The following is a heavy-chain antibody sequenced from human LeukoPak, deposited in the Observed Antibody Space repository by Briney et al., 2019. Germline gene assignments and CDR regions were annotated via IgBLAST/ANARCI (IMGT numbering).Heavy chain of an antibody. CDR3: TRDGPTGIAAAGTR. CDR1: GFTFGDYA. CDR2: IRSKAYGGTT. J-gene: IGHJ4*02. D-gene: IGHD6-13*01. Sequence: GGSLRLSCTASGFTFGDYAMSWFRQAPGKGLEWVGFIRSKAYGGTTEYAASVKGRFTISRDDSKSIAYLQMNSLKTEDTAVYYCTRDGPTGIAAAGTRWGQGTLVTVSS. V-gene: IGHV3-49*03.